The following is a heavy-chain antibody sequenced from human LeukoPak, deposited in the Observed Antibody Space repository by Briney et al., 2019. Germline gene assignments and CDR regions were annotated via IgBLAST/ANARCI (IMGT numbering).Heavy chain of an antibody. J-gene: IGHJ4*02. CDR2: IYYSGST. Sequence: SETLSLTCTVSGGSISSYYWSWIRQPPGKGLEWIGYIYYSGSTNYNPSLKSRVTISVDTSKNQFSLKLSSVTAADTAVYYCARQQRTYYYGSGSYSGESEEDYWGQGTLVTVSS. D-gene: IGHD3-10*01. CDR3: ARQQRTYYYGSGSYSGESEEDY. V-gene: IGHV4-59*08. CDR1: GGSISSYY.